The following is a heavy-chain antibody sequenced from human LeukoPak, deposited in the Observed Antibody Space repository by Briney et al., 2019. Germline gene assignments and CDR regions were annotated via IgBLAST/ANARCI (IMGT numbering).Heavy chain of an antibody. Sequence: PGGSLRLSCAASGFTFSNYAMNWVRQAPGRGLKWVSAICGSGGGTYYADSVTGRFTISRDNSKNTLYLQMNSLRAEDTAVYYCAKDLAGSGSYSFDYWGQGTLVTVSS. CDR1: GFTFSNYA. V-gene: IGHV3-23*01. CDR3: AKDLAGSGSYSFDY. J-gene: IGHJ4*02. D-gene: IGHD1-26*01. CDR2: ICGSGGGT.